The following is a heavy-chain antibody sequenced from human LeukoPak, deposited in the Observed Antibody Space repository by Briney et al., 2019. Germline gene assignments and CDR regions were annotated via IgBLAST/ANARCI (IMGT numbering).Heavy chain of an antibody. CDR1: GFTFSSYA. CDR3: AKEGSYYDSSGPLSWFDP. D-gene: IGHD3-22*01. Sequence: QPGGSLRLSCAASGFTFSSYAMSWVRQAPGKGLEWVSAISGSGGSTYYADSVKGRFTISRDNSKNTLYLRMNSLRAEDTAVYYCAKEGSYYDSSGPLSWFDPWGQGTLVTVSS. J-gene: IGHJ5*02. CDR2: ISGSGGST. V-gene: IGHV3-23*01.